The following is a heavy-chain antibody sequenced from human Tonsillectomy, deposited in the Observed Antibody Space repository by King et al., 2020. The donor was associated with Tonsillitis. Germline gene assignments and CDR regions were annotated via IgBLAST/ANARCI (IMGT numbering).Heavy chain of an antibody. CDR2: IAYDASYE. J-gene: IGHJ2*01. V-gene: IGHV3-30*18. CDR3: AKDDIGLSDWYFDL. D-gene: IGHD2-15*01. CDR1: GFTFSNYG. Sequence: VQLVESGGGVVQPGRSLRLSCATSGFTFSNYGMHWVRQAPGKGLEWVALIAYDASYENYADSVKGRFAISRDNSKNTLYLEMNSLRVEDTAVYYCAKDDIGLSDWYFDLWGRGTLVTVS.